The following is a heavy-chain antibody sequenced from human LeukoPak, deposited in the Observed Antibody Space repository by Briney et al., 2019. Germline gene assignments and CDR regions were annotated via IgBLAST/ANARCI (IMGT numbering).Heavy chain of an antibody. J-gene: IGHJ3*02. D-gene: IGHD1-7*01. CDR3: AKTTRASIRSAFDI. CDR2: SSHSGTT. Sequence: SETLSLTCTVSGGSITTSSYYWGWVRQPPGKGLEWIGCSSHSGTTFYSPSLRSRVSISVDTSNSQFSLKLSSMTATDTAVYYCAKTTRASIRSAFDIWGQGTLVTVSS. V-gene: IGHV4-39*01. CDR1: GGSITTSSYY.